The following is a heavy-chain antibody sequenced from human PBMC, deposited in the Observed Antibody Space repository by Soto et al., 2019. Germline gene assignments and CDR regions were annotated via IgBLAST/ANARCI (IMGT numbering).Heavy chain of an antibody. CDR1: GFTFSSYG. Sequence: GGSLRLSCAASGFTFSSYGMHWVRQAPGKWLEWVAVIWYDGSNKYYADSVKGRFTISRDNSKNTLYLQMNSLRAEDTAVYYCARDGLPYGSGSLNWFDPWGQGTLVTVSS. V-gene: IGHV3-33*01. CDR3: ARDGLPYGSGSLNWFDP. J-gene: IGHJ5*02. CDR2: IWYDGSNK. D-gene: IGHD3-10*01.